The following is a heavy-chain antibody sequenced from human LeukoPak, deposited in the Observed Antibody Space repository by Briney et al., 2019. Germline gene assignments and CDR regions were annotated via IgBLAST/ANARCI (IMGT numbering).Heavy chain of an antibody. V-gene: IGHV3-33*01. Sequence: GGSLRLSCSASRFTFSSFRVQWVPQAPGKGLVRGTIICYGASNKSHADSVKGRFTISRYNSKNTLYLQMNSLRAEDTAVYYWERVADPWHSGYEDQRLAYYYHGMDVWGQETRVSVSS. CDR1: RFTFSSFR. CDR3: ERVADPWHSGYEDQRLAYYYHGMDV. D-gene: IGHD5-12*01. J-gene: IGHJ6*02. CDR2: ICYGASNK.